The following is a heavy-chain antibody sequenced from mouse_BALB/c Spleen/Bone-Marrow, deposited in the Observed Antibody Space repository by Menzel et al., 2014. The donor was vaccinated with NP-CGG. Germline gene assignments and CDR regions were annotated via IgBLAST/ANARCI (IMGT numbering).Heavy chain of an antibody. J-gene: IGHJ2*01. D-gene: IGHD1-1*01. V-gene: IGHV5-17*02. CDR1: GFTFXSSG. CDR3: ARSGSSSGYFDY. Sequence: EVHLVESGGGLVQPGGSRKLSCAASGFTFXSSGMHWVRQAPEKGLEWVAYISSGSSTIYYADTVMGRFTISRDNPKNTLFLQMTSLRSEDTAMYYCARSGSSSGYFDYWGQGTTLTVSS. CDR2: ISSGSSTI.